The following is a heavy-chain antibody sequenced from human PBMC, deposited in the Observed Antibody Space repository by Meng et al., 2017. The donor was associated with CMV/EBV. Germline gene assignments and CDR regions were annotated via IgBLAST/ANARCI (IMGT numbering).Heavy chain of an antibody. CDR1: GFTFSSYW. D-gene: IGHD6-6*01. V-gene: IGHV3-7*01. J-gene: IGHJ4*02. CDR3: ARVKEQLVRGGVDY. CDR2: IKQDGGEK. Sequence: GESLKISCAASGFTFSSYWMSWVRQAPGKGLEWVANIKQDGGEKYYVDSVKGRFTISRDNAKNSLYLQMNSLRAEDTAVYYCARVKEQLVRGGVDYWGQGTLVTVSS.